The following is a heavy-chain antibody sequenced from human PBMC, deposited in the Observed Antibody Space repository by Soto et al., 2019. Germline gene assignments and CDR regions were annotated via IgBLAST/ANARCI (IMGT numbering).Heavy chain of an antibody. J-gene: IGHJ4*02. CDR1: GYTLSELS. D-gene: IGHD3-10*01. V-gene: IGHV1-24*01. CDR2: FDPEDGET. Sequence: ASVKVSCKVSGYTLSELSMHWVRQAPGKGLEWMGGFDPEDGETVYAQKFQGRVTMTEDTSTDTANMELNSLTSEDTAVYYCATGGPAGDFDYWGQGTLVPVSS. CDR3: ATGGPAGDFDY.